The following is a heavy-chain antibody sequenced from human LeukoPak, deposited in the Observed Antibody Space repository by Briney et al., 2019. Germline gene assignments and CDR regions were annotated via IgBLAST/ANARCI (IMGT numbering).Heavy chain of an antibody. J-gene: IGHJ4*02. V-gene: IGHV3-48*03. CDR1: GFTFSNYE. CDR3: ARMYHYYFDY. Sequence: GGSLRLSCVASGFTFSNYEMNWVRLAPGKGLEWVSNIRSSGTTIHYADSVKGRFTVSRDNAKNSLYLQMSSLRAEDTAVYYCARMYHYYFDYWGQGTLVTVSS. D-gene: IGHD2-2*01. CDR2: IRSSGTTI.